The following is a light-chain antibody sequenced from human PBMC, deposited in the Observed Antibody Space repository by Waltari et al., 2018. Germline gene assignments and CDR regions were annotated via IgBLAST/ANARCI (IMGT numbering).Light chain of an antibody. CDR2: WAS. CDR1: ETILFNSNNTNY. J-gene: IGKJ1*01. V-gene: IGKV4-1*01. Sequence: DIVMTQSPASLAVPLGERATINCKSSETILFNSNNTNYLAWYQQKAGQPPNLLVYWASARESGVPDRFSGSGSGTDFTLTISSLQAEDVAVYYCQQYYTVSRTFGQGTRVEIK. CDR3: QQYYTVSRT.